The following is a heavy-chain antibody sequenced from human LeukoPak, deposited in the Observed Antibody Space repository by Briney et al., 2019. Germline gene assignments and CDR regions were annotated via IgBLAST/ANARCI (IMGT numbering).Heavy chain of an antibody. J-gene: IGHJ5*02. Sequence: GASVKVSCKASGYTFTRYGISWVRQVPGQGLEWMGWISAHNGNTNYAQKVQGRVTMTTDTSTSTAYMELRRLRSDDTAVYYCARNLNYDFWSGYYKYYWFDPWGQGTLVTVSS. V-gene: IGHV1-18*01. CDR2: ISAHNGNT. CDR3: ARNLNYDFWSGYYKYYWFDP. CDR1: GYTFTRYG. D-gene: IGHD3-3*01.